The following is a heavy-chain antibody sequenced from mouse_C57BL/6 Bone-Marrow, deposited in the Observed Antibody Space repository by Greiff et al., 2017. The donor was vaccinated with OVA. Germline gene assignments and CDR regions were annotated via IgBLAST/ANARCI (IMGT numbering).Heavy chain of an antibody. V-gene: IGHV3-6*01. CDR3: AGYDPYYAMDY. CDR1: GYSITSGYY. Sequence: EVHLVESGPGLVKPSQSLSLTCSVTGYSITSGYYWNWIRQFPGNKLEWMGYISYDGSNNYNPSLKNRISITRDTSKNQFFLKLNSVTTEDTATYYCAGYDPYYAMDYWGQGTSVTVSS. CDR2: ISYDGSN. J-gene: IGHJ4*01. D-gene: IGHD2-3*01.